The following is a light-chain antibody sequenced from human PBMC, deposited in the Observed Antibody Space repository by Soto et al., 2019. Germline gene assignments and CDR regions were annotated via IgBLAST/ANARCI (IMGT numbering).Light chain of an antibody. CDR3: QQYGISHT. Sequence: EIVLTQSPGTLSLSPGERATLSCRASQSVNSSYLAWYQQKPGQGPRLLIYGASSRATGIPDRFSGSGSGTDFTLTISRLEPEDFAVYYCQQYGISHTFGQGTKLEIK. CDR2: GAS. CDR1: QSVNSSY. V-gene: IGKV3-20*01. J-gene: IGKJ2*01.